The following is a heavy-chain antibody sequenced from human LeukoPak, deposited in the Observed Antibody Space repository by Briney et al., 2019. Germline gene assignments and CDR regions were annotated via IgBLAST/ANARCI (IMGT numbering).Heavy chain of an antibody. CDR1: GFIFSNFA. V-gene: IGHV3-23*01. Sequence: GGSLRLSCAASGFIFSNFAMSWVRQAPGKGLDWVPTISDSGGSTYYADSVKGRFTISRDNSKTTLYLQMNSLGAEDTAVYYCAKHTGSYYIRGYFDYWGQGTLVTVSS. CDR3: AKHTGSYYIRGYFDY. D-gene: IGHD1-26*01. J-gene: IGHJ4*02. CDR2: ISDSGGST.